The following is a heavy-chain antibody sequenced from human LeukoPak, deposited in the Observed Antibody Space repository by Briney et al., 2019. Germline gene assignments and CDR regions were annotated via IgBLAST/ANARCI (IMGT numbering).Heavy chain of an antibody. CDR1: GGSISSYY. CDR2: IYYSGGT. D-gene: IGHD3-22*01. J-gene: IGHJ4*02. Sequence: SETLSFTCTGSGGSISSYYWSWIRQPPGKGLEGFGYIYYSGGTNYNPSLKSRVTISVDTSKNQFSLKLSSVTAADMAVYYCARDAPDDSSGYYFDYWGQGTLVTVSS. CDR3: ARDAPDDSSGYYFDY. V-gene: IGHV4-59*12.